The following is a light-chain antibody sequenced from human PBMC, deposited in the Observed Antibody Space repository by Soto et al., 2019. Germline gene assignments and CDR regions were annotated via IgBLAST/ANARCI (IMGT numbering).Light chain of an antibody. CDR3: GTWVSSAYV. Sequence: QSVLTQPPSVSAAPGQKVTISCSGSSSNIGNNYVSWYQQLPGTAPKLLIYDNNKRPSGIPDRFSGSKSGTSATLGITGLQTGDEADYYCGTWVSSAYVFGTGTKLTVL. J-gene: IGLJ1*01. CDR1: SSNIGNNY. CDR2: DNN. V-gene: IGLV1-51*01.